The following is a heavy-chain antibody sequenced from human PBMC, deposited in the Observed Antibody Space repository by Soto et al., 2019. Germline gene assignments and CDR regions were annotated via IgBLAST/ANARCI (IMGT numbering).Heavy chain of an antibody. CDR3: ARRPRQDYYYYYGMDV. V-gene: IGHV5-10-1*01. J-gene: IGHJ6*02. CDR1: GYSFTSYW. CDR2: IDPSDSYT. Sequence: PGESLKISCTGSGYSFTSYWISWVRQMPGKGLEWMGRIDPSDSYTNYSPSFQGHVTISADTSISTAYLQWSSLKASDTAMYYWARRPRQDYYYYYGMDVWGQGTTVTVSS.